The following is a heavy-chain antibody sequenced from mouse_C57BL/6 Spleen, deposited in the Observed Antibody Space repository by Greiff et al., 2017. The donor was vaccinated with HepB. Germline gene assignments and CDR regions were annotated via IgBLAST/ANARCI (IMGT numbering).Heavy chain of an antibody. D-gene: IGHD4-1*01. CDR3: ARRRANWDYVDY. CDR1: GFTFSDYG. J-gene: IGHJ2*01. V-gene: IGHV5-17*01. Sequence: DVKLVESGGGLVKPGGSLKLSCAASGFTFSDYGMHWVRQAPEKGLEWVAYISSGSSTIYYADTVKGRFTISRDNAKNTLFLQMTSLRSEDTAIYYCARRRANWDYVDYWGQGTTLTVSS. CDR2: ISSGSSTI.